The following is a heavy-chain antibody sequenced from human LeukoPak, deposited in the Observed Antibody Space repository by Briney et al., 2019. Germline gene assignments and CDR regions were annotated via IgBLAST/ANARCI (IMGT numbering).Heavy chain of an antibody. CDR1: GFTFSSYA. D-gene: IGHD2-21*02. CDR3: AKRMAYCGGDCYSAIDY. CDR2: ISGSGGST. V-gene: IGHV3-23*01. J-gene: IGHJ4*02. Sequence: GGFLRLSCAASGFTFSSYAMSWVRQAPGKGLEWVSAISGSGGSTYYADSVKGRFTIPRDNSKNTLYLQMNSLRAEDTAVYYCAKRMAYCGGDCYSAIDYWGQGTLVTVSS.